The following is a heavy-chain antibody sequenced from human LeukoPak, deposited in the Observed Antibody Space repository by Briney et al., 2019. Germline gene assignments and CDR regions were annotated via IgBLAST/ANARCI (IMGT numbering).Heavy chain of an antibody. J-gene: IGHJ5*02. D-gene: IGHD2-8*01. CDR1: GGPISIGSNY. CDR2: LYTSGST. Sequence: SETLSLTCTVSGGPISIGSNYWSWTRQPAGKGLEWIGRLYTSGSTNYNPSLKSRVTISVDTSKNQFSLKLSSVTAADTAVYYCARVVSLPPPHNWFDPWGQGTLVTVSS. CDR3: ARVVSLPPPHNWFDP. V-gene: IGHV4-61*02.